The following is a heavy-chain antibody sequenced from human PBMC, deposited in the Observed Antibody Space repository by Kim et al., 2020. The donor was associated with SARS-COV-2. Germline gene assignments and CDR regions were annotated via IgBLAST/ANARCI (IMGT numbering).Heavy chain of an antibody. D-gene: IGHD6-13*01. V-gene: IGHV3-7*03. CDR1: GFTFSSYW. Sequence: GGSLRLSCAASGFTFSSYWMSWVRQAPGKGLEWVANIKQDGSEKYYVDSVKGRFTISRDNAKNSLYLQMNSLRAEDTAVYYCARDHPLAAAAIALDYWGQGALVTVSP. CDR2: IKQDGSEK. CDR3: ARDHPLAAAAIALDY. J-gene: IGHJ4*02.